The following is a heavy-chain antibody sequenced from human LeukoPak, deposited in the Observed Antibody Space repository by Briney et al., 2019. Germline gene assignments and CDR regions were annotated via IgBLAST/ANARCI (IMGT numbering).Heavy chain of an antibody. J-gene: IGHJ5*02. D-gene: IGHD6-13*01. Sequence: TGGSLRLSCAASGFTFSSYAMSWVRQATGKGLEWVSAIGTAGDTYYPGSVKGRFTISRENAKNSLYLQMNSLRAGDTAVYYCARGIAAAPNWFDPWGQGTLVTVSS. V-gene: IGHV3-13*01. CDR2: IGTAGDT. CDR1: GFTFSSYA. CDR3: ARGIAAAPNWFDP.